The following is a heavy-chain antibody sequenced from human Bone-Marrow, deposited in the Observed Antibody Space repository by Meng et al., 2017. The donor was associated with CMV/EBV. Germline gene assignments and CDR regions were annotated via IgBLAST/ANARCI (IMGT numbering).Heavy chain of an antibody. CDR2: IYTNGST. V-gene: IGHV4-61*02. CDR1: GGLLRRGSPY. CDR3: VKEFAS. Sequence: TLSLPRTCFGGLLRRGSPYGTRGPQAAGKGLEWIGLIYTNGSTNYNPSLKSRVTISLDTSRNQFSLDLNSVTAADTAVYYCVKEFASWGQGTLVTVSS. J-gene: IGHJ4*02.